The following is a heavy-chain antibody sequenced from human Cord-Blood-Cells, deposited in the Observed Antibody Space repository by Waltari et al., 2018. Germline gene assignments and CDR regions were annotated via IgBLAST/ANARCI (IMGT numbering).Heavy chain of an antibody. CDR1: GGSFSGYY. J-gene: IGHJ3*02. Sequence: QVQLQQWGAGLLKPSETLSLTCAVYGGSFSGYYWSWIRQPPGKGLEWIGEINHSGSTNYNPSLKSRVTRSVDTSKNQFSLKLSSVTAADTAVYYCARLPYREEAFDIWGQGTMVTVSS. CDR3: ARLPYREEAFDI. CDR2: INHSGST. V-gene: IGHV4-34*01. D-gene: IGHD4-4*01.